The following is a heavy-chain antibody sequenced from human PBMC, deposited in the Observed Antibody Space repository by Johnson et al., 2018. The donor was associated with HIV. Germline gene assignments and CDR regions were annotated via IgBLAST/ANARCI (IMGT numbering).Heavy chain of an antibody. J-gene: IGHJ3*02. V-gene: IGHV3-48*04. Sequence: EVQLVESGGGVVQPGGSLRLSCAASGFTFSSYGIHWVRQAPGKGLEWLSYISSSGTITYYADSVKGRFTISRDNAKNSLYLQLNSLRAEDTAVYYCAREVRRWLQFDAFDIWGQGTMVTVSS. CDR3: AREVRRWLQFDAFDI. CDR2: ISSSGTIT. D-gene: IGHD5-24*01. CDR1: GFTFSSYG.